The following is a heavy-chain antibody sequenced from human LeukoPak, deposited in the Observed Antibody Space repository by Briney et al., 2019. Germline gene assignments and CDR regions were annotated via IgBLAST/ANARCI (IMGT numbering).Heavy chain of an antibody. CDR2: MDPNSGNT. Sequence: GASVKVSCKASGYTFTSYDINWVRQATGQGLEWMGWMDPNSGNTGYAQKIQGRVTITRNTSISTAYMELSSLRSEDTAVYYCARGGLYCSSTSCYRGYYYYYMTSGAKGPRSPSP. D-gene: IGHD2-2*02. CDR3: ARGGLYCSSTSCYRGYYYYYMTS. J-gene: IGHJ6*03. V-gene: IGHV1-8*03. CDR1: GYTFTSYD.